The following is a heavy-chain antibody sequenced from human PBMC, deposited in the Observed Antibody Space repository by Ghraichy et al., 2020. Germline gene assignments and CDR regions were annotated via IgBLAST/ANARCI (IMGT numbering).Heavy chain of an antibody. D-gene: IGHD1-14*01. J-gene: IGHJ4*02. V-gene: IGHV3-7*03. CDR2: INQDGSEK. CDR3: AEIGTG. Sequence: LSLTCAASGLTFTKYWMVWVRQAPGKGLEWVANINQDGSEKYYVDSVKGRFTISRDNAKNLLYLQMNSLRTEDTAMYYCAEIGTGWGQGTLVTVSS. CDR1: GLTFTKYW.